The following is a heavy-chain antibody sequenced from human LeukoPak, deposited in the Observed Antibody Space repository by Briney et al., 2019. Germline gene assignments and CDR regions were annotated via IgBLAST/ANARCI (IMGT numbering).Heavy chain of an antibody. D-gene: IGHD4-17*01. CDR1: GFTFSSYG. CDR3: ARAGDYVNTWFDP. CDR2: IWYDGSNK. Sequence: PGGSLRLSCVASGFTFSSYGMHWVRQAPGKGLEWVAVIWYDGSNKYYADSVKGRFTISRDNSKNTLYLQMNSLRAEDTAVYYCARAGDYVNTWFDPWGQGTLVTVSS. J-gene: IGHJ5*02. V-gene: IGHV3-33*01.